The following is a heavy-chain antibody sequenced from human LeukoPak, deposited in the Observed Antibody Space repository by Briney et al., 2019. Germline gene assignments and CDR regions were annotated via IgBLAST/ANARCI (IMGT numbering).Heavy chain of an antibody. V-gene: IGHV3-15*01. CDR3: TAGLAKTNDDC. Sequence: GGSLRLSCAASGFTFSDAWMNWVRQAPGKGLEWVGRIRRKTNDGTTDYAAAVKGRFTISRDDSANTLYLQMNSLKVEDTGVYYCTAGLAKTNDDCWGQGTLVTVSS. CDR2: IRRKTNDGTT. CDR1: GFTFSDAW. J-gene: IGHJ4*02. D-gene: IGHD3-16*01.